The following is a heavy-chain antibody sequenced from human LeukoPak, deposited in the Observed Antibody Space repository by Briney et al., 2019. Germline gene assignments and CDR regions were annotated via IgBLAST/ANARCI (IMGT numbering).Heavy chain of an antibody. CDR1: GGSISSGSYY. V-gene: IGHV4-61*10. Sequence: SQTLSLTCTVSGGSISSGSYYWSWIRQPAGKGLEWIGYIYYSGSTNYNPSLKSRVTISVDTSKNQFSLKLSSVTAADTAVYYCARDLTGSGNWFDPWGQGTLVTVSS. CDR3: ARDLTGSGNWFDP. J-gene: IGHJ5*02. D-gene: IGHD3-10*01. CDR2: IYYSGST.